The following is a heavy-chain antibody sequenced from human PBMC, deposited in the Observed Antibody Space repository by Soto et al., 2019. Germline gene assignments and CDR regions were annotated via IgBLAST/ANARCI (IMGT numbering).Heavy chain of an antibody. J-gene: IGHJ4*02. Sequence: SETLSLTCTVSGGSISSISYYWGWIRQPPGKGPELIGSIYYSGSTYYNPSLKSRVTISVDTSKNQFSLKLSSVTAADTAVYYCARLISWGDXWGQVTLVTVSX. CDR2: IYYSGST. CDR1: GGSISSISYY. V-gene: IGHV4-39*01. CDR3: ARLISWGDX. D-gene: IGHD3-10*01.